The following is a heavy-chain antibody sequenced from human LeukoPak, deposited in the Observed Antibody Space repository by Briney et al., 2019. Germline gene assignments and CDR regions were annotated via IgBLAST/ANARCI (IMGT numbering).Heavy chain of an antibody. J-gene: IGHJ4*02. V-gene: IGHV4-34*01. CDR2: IYYSGST. CDR1: GGSFSGFH. CDR3: ARTRYYYNSRSYGAPYYFDY. D-gene: IGHD3-10*01. Sequence: SETLSLTCAVYGGSFSGFHWNWIRQPPGKGLEWIGSIYYSGSTYYNPSLKSRVTISVDTSKNQFSLKLSSVTAADTAVYYCARTRYYYNSRSYGAPYYFDYWGQGTLVTVSS.